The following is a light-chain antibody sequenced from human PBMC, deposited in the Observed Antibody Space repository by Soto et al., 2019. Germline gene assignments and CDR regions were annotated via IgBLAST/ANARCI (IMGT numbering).Light chain of an antibody. J-gene: IGKJ4*01. V-gene: IGKV3-20*01. CDR3: QQYGSSPPLT. CDR2: GAS. Sequence: EIVLTHSPGTLSLSPGERATLSRSAGQSVSSSYLAWYQQKPGQAPRLFIYGASSRATGIPDRFSGSGSGTDFTLTISRLEPEDFAVYYCQQYGSSPPLTFGGGTKVDI. CDR1: QSVSSSY.